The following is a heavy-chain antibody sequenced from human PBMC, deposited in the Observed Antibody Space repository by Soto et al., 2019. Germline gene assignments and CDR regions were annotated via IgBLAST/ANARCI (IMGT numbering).Heavy chain of an antibody. Sequence: PSHTLSLTCTVSGVSISTIDFYGRWIGHSPDKALDRIGHIYNGGSTFNYPSLNSRVSISVDMSKNQFSLTLTSVSAADTAVYYCARGPSGDKVNYWGQG. CDR2: IYNGGST. CDR3: ARGPSGDKVNY. V-gene: IGHV4-30-4*01. J-gene: IGHJ4*02. D-gene: IGHD7-27*01. CDR1: GVSISTIDFY.